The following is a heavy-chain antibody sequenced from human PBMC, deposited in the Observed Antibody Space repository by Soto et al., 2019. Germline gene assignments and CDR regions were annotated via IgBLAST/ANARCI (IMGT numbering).Heavy chain of an antibody. D-gene: IGHD6-6*01. J-gene: IGHJ6*03. CDR3: ARLEVEYSSSYYYYMDV. V-gene: IGHV1-8*01. CDR1: GYTFTSYD. Sequence: ASVKVSCKASGYTFTSYDINWVRQATGQGLEWMGWMNPNSGNTGYAQKFQGRVTMTRNTSISTAYMELSSLRSEDTAVYYCARLEVEYSSSYYYYMDVWGKGTTVTVSS. CDR2: MNPNSGNT.